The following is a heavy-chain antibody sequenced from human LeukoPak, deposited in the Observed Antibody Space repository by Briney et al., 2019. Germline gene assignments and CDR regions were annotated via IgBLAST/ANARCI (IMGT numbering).Heavy chain of an antibody. CDR1: GFTFSSYS. D-gene: IGHD2-2*01. Sequence: GGSLRLSCAASGFTFSSYSMNWVRQAPGKGLEWVSSISSSSSYIYYADSVKSRFTISRDNAKNSLYLQMNSLRAEDTAVYYCARGVPLAFYCSSTSCYYFDYWGQGTLVTVSS. CDR2: ISSSSSYI. CDR3: ARGVPLAFYCSSTSCYYFDY. V-gene: IGHV3-21*01. J-gene: IGHJ4*02.